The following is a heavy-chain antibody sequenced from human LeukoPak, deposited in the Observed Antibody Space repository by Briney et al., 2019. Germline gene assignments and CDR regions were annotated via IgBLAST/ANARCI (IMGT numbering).Heavy chain of an antibody. J-gene: IGHJ3*02. CDR3: AREGFQSGSGSVRDAFDI. CDR2: ISSSSSYI. V-gene: IGHV3-21*01. Sequence: PGGSLRLSCVASGFTFSSYSMNWVRQTPGKGLEWVSSISSSSSYIYYVDSVKGRFTISRDNAKNSLYLQMNSLRVEDTAVYYCAREGFQSGSGSVRDAFDIWGQGTMVTVSS. D-gene: IGHD3-10*01. CDR1: GFTFSSYS.